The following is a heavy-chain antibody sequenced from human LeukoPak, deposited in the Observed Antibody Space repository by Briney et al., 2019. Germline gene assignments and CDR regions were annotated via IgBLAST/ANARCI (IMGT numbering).Heavy chain of an antibody. Sequence: GGSLRLSCAASGFTFSSYAMLWVRQAPGKGLEWVAVISYDGSNKYYADSVKGRFTISRDNSKNTLYLQMNSLRAEDTAVYYCARDYGSGSYRYYYGMDVWGQGTTVTVSS. V-gene: IGHV3-30-3*01. CDR2: ISYDGSNK. CDR3: ARDYGSGSYRYYYGMDV. CDR1: GFTFSSYA. J-gene: IGHJ6*02. D-gene: IGHD3-10*01.